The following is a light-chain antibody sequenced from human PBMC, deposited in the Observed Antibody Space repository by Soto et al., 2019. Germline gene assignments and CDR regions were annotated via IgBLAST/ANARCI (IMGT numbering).Light chain of an antibody. CDR2: GAS. V-gene: IGKV1-6*01. J-gene: IGKJ2*01. CDR1: QGIRND. CDR3: LQDYNPPYT. Sequence: AIQMTQSPSSLSASVGDRVTITCRASQGIRNDLGWYQQKPGKAPKLLIYGASSLQSGVPSRFAGSGSGTDFSLTISSLQPEDFATYYCLQDYNPPYTFGQGTKLEIK.